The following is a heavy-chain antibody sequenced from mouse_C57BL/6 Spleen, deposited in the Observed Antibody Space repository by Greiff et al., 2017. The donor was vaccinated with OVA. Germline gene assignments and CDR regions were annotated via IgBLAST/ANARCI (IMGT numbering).Heavy chain of an antibody. J-gene: IGHJ4*01. CDR1: GYTFTSYW. D-gene: IGHD1-1*01. CDR2: IHPSSGYT. V-gene: IGHV1-7*01. Sequence: QVQLQQSGAELAKPGASVKLSCKASGYTFTSYWMHWVKQRPGQGLEWIGYIHPSSGYTKYNQKFKDKATLTADKSSSTAYMQLSSLTYEDSAVYYCARRITTVVAEDYAMDYWGQGTSVTVSS. CDR3: ARRITTVVAEDYAMDY.